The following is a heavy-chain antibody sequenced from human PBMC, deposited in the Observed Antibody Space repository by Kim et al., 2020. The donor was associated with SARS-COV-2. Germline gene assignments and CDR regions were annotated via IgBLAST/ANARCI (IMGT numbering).Heavy chain of an antibody. V-gene: IGHV4-34*01. D-gene: IGHD5-18*01. CDR2: INHSGST. CDR3: GSQEYSYGSHAFDT. CDR1: GGSFSGYY. J-gene: IGHJ3*02. Sequence: SETLSLTCAVYGGSFSGYYWSWIRQPPGKGLEWMGEINHSGSTNYNPSLKSRVTISEDTSKNQFFLKLSTVTAADTAVYYCGSQEYSYGSHAFDTWGQGTMVTVSS.